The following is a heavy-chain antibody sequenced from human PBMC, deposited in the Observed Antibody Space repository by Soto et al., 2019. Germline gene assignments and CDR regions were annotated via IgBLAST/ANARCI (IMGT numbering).Heavy chain of an antibody. V-gene: IGHV3-66*01. CDR3: ARGQRKIVGGWYYGMDV. D-gene: IGHD6-19*01. CDR2: IYSGGST. Sequence: EVQLVESGGGLVQPGGSLRLSCAASGFTVSSNYMSWVRQAPGKGLEWVSVIYSGGSTYYADSVKGRFTISRDNSKHTLYLQMNSLRAEDTAVYYCARGQRKIVGGWYYGMDVWGQGTTVTGSS. CDR1: GFTVSSNY. J-gene: IGHJ6*02.